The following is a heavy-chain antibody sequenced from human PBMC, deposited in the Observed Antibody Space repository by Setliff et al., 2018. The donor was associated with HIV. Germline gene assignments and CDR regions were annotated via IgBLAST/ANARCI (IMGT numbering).Heavy chain of an antibody. Sequence: SETLSLTCIVPGASISSNTWSWIRQAPGKGLQWIGFIYNSVTTNYNPSLKSRVTISLDTSKNQFYLKLTSVTAADTAVYYCARGGTSSNWFGPWGQGTLVTVSS. CDR2: IYNSVTT. CDR3: ARGGTSSNWFGP. V-gene: IGHV4-59*01. D-gene: IGHD2-2*01. J-gene: IGHJ5*02. CDR1: GASISSNT.